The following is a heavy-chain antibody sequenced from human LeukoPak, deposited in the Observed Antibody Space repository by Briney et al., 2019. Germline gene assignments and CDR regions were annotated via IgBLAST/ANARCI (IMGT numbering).Heavy chain of an antibody. V-gene: IGHV3-73*01. CDR2: IRSKANSYAT. CDR3: TRFIAARRRNDAFDI. Sequence: GGSLRLSCAASGFTFSSYSMNWVRQASGKGLEWVGRIRSKANSYATAYAASVKGRFTISRDDSKNTAYLQMNSLKTEDTAVYYCTRFIAARRRNDAFDIWGQGTMVTVSS. CDR1: GFTFSSYS. J-gene: IGHJ3*02. D-gene: IGHD6-6*01.